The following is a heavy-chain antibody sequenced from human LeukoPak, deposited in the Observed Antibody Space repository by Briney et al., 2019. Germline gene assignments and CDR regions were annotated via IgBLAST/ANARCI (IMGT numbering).Heavy chain of an antibody. D-gene: IGHD3-16*01. V-gene: IGHV3-7*01. CDR2: IKQDGSEK. CDR3: ARDFYYASDY. CDR1: GFTFSTYW. J-gene: IGHJ4*02. Sequence: GGSLRPSCAASGFTFSTYWMSWVRQAPGKGLEWVANIKQDGSEKYYVDSVKGRFTIYRDNAKKSLYLQMNSLRVDDTAVYYCARDFYYASDYWGQGTLVTVSS.